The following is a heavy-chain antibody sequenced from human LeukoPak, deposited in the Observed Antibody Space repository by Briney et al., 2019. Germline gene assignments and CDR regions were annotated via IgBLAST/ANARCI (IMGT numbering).Heavy chain of an antibody. V-gene: IGHV4-34*01. CDR3: ARTVGIVVIPGVQEDAYFDN. J-gene: IGHJ4*02. CDR1: GGSFSDYY. CDR2: INHSGNT. Sequence: SETLSLTCAVYGGSFSDYYWSWLRQPPGKGLEWLGEINHSGNTYYNPSLKSRVTVSVDTSKNQFSLKLDSVTAADTAVYYCARTVGIVVIPGVQEDAYFDNWGQGTLVTVSS. D-gene: IGHD2-2*01.